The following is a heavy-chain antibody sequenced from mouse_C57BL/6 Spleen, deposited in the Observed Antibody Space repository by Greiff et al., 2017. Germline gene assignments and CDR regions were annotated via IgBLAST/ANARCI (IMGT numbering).Heavy chain of an antibody. V-gene: IGHV7-3*01. CDR3: ARVDSHYYGSSYEKDY. J-gene: IGHJ2*01. D-gene: IGHD1-1*01. Sequence: EVMLVESGGGLVQPGGSLSLSCAASGFTFTDYYMSWVRQPPGKALEWLGFIRNKANGYTTEYSASVKGRFTISRDNSQSILYLQMNALRAEDSATYYCARVDSHYYGSSYEKDYWGQGTTLTVSS. CDR1: GFTFTDYY. CDR2: IRNKANGYTT.